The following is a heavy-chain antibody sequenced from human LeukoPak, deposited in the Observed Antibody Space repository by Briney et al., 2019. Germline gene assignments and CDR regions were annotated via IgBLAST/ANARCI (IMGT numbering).Heavy chain of an antibody. V-gene: IGHV1-24*01. J-gene: IGHJ4*02. D-gene: IGHD6-6*01. CDR2: FDPEDGET. CDR1: GYTLTELS. CDR3: ATDLRDSSSDLEDY. Sequence: GASVKVSCKVSGYTLTELSMRWVRQAPGKGREWMGGFDPEDGETIYAQKFQGRVTMTEDTSTDTAYMELSSLRSEDTAVYYCATDLRDSSSDLEDYWGQGTLVTVSS.